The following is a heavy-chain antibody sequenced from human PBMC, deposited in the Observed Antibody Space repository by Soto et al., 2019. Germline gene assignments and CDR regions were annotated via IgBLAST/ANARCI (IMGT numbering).Heavy chain of an antibody. D-gene: IGHD3-16*02. CDR1: GFTFSSYA. V-gene: IGHV3-23*01. CDR3: AKGPGDYIWGSYRLSDYFDY. CDR2: IGGSGGST. Sequence: EVQLLESGGGLVQPGGSLRLSCAASGFTFSSYAMIWVRQAPGKGLEWVSAIGGSGGSTYYADSVKGRFTISRDNSKNTMYLLMNSLRAEDTAVYYCAKGPGDYIWGSYRLSDYFDYWGQGTLVTVPS. J-gene: IGHJ4*02.